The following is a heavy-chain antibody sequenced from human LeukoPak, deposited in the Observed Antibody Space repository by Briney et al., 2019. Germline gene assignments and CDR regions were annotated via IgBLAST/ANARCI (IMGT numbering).Heavy chain of an antibody. CDR2: IYYSGST. CDR1: GGSISGYY. D-gene: IGHD2-15*01. Sequence: SETLSLTCTVSGGSISGYYWSWIRQPPGKGLEWIGYIYYSGSTNYNPSLKSRVSISVDPSKNHFSLKLSSVTAAGTAVYYCARLTYCSGGSCHYYFDYWGQGTLVTVSS. CDR3: ARLTYCSGGSCHYYFDY. V-gene: IGHV4-59*08. J-gene: IGHJ4*02.